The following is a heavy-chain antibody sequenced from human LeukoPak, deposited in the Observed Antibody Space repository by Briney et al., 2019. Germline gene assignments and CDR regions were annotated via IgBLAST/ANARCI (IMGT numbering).Heavy chain of an antibody. D-gene: IGHD5-24*01. CDR3: ARGTEAYKNGNS. V-gene: IGHV4-34*01. CDR2: IHHSGNT. Sequence: SETLSLTCAVYGGSFSGYYWSWIRQPPGKGLEWIGEIHHSGNTDYKPSLISRVTVSVDPSQSQYSLRLCSVTAAESAVYYCARGTEAYKNGNSWGQGTLVTVSS. J-gene: IGHJ4*02. CDR1: GGSFSGYY.